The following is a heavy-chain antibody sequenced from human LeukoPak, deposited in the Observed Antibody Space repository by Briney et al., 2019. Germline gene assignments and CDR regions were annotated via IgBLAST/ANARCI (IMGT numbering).Heavy chain of an antibody. CDR1: GFTFSSYG. V-gene: IGHV3-30*02. D-gene: IGHD2-2*01. CDR3: AKDRCSSASCHFDY. J-gene: IGHJ4*02. CDR2: IRYDGSNK. Sequence: GGSLRLSCAASGFTFSSYGMHWVRQAPGKGLEWVAFIRYDGSNKYYADSVKGRFTISRDNSKNTLYLQTNSLRAEDTAVYYCAKDRCSSASCHFDYWGQGTLVTVSS.